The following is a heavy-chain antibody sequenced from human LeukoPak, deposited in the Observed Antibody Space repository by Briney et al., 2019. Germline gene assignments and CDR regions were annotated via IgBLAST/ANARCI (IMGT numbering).Heavy chain of an antibody. CDR3: AKVVAVAGSKGVRAFDI. CDR1: GFTFDDYA. CDR2: IGWNGAYI. J-gene: IGHJ3*02. D-gene: IGHD6-19*01. Sequence: GGSLRLSCAASGFTFDDYAMHWVRQAPGKGLEWVSGIGWNGAYIVYVDSVKGRFTISRDNAKNSLYLQMNSLRAEDTALYYCAKVVAVAGSKGVRAFDIWGPGTMVTVSS. V-gene: IGHV3-9*01.